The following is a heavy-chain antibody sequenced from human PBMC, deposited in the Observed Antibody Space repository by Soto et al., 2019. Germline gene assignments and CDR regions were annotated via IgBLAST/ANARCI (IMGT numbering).Heavy chain of an antibody. CDR1: GDSINNNY. V-gene: IGHV4-59*01. CDR3: ARDCGHPRYNYDSRYFDL. CDR2: VHYSGNT. J-gene: IGHJ2*01. Sequence: QVQLQESGPGLVKPSETLSLTCSVSGDSINNNYWSWIRQPPGKGLEWIGYVHYSGNTNYNPSLKSRATISVDTSKNQFSLKLISTTAADTAVYYCARDCGHPRYNYDSRYFDLWGRGTLVTVSP. D-gene: IGHD3-16*01.